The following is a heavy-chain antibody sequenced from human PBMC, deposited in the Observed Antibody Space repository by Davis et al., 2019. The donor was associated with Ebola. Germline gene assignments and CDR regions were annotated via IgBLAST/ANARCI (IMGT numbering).Heavy chain of an antibody. V-gene: IGHV1-8*03. CDR1: GYTFTSYD. J-gene: IGHJ3*02. D-gene: IGHD1-26*01. CDR3: ARGEWELADDAFDI. Sequence: ASVKVSCKASGYTFTSYDINWVRQATGQGLEWMGWMNPNSGNTGYAQKFQGRVTITRNTSISTAYMELSSLRSEDTAVYYCARGEWELADDAFDIWGQGTMVTVSS. CDR2: MNPNSGNT.